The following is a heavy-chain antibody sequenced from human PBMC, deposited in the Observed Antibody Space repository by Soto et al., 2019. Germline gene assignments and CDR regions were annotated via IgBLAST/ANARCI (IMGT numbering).Heavy chain of an antibody. CDR2: ISSSSSTI. J-gene: IGHJ5*02. D-gene: IGHD5-12*01. CDR3: AREYRVATILDWFDP. V-gene: IGHV3-48*01. CDR1: GFTFSSYS. Sequence: GGSLRLSCAASGFTFSSYSMNWVRQAPGKGLEWVSYISSSSSTIYYADSVKGRLTISRDNAKNSLYLQMNSLRAEDTAVYYCAREYRVATILDWFDPWGQGTLVTVSS.